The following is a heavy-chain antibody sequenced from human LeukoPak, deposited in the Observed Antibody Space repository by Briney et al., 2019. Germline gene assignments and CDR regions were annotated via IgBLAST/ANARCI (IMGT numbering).Heavy chain of an antibody. CDR2: LRGDGST. D-gene: IGHD1-1*01. J-gene: IGHJ4*02. CDR3: AKASWVSNGDAVL. CDR1: GFTFSSYA. V-gene: IGHV3-23*01. Sequence: AGSLRLSCAASGFTFSSYAMSWVRQAPARGLEWVSSLRGDGSTFYADSVKGRFTLSRDESRNTVYFQLNSLRVEDTAVYYCAKASWVSNGDAVLWGQGTLVTVFS.